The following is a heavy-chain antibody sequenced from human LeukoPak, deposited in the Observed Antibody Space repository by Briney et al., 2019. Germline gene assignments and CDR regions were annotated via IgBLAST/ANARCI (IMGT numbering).Heavy chain of an antibody. CDR2: IYTSGST. CDR3: ARVGGRYPYYYYYMDV. J-gene: IGHJ6*03. CDR1: GGSISSYY. D-gene: IGHD1-26*01. Sequence: SETLSLTCTVAGGSISSYYWSWIRQPAGKGLEWIGCIYTSGSTNYNPALKSRVTMSVETSKNQFSLKLSSVTAADTAVYYCARVGGRYPYYYYYMDVWGKGTTVTVSS. V-gene: IGHV4-4*07.